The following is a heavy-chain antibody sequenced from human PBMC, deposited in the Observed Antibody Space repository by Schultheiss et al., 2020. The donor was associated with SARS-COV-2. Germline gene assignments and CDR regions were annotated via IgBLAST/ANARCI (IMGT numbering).Heavy chain of an antibody. D-gene: IGHD3-22*01. J-gene: IGHJ3*02. V-gene: IGHV5-51*01. Sequence: GESLKISCKGSGYSFTSYWIGWVRQMPGKGLEWMGIIYPGDSDSTYSPSFQGQVTISADKSISTAYLQWSSLKASDTAMYYCARVNGNSGYYHDAFDIWGQGTMVTVSS. CDR3: ARVNGNSGYYHDAFDI. CDR2: IYPGDSDS. CDR1: GYSFTSYW.